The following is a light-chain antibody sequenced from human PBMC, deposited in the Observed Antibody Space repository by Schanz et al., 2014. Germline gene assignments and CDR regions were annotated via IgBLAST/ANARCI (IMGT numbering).Light chain of an antibody. Sequence: EIVLTQSPGTLSLSPGERATLSCRASQSVSSNYLAWYQQKPGQAPRLLIYGASSRATGIPDRFSGNGSRTDFTLTISRLEPEDFAVYYCQQYHNSPQISFSGGTKVDI. CDR3: QQYHNSPQIS. CDR2: GAS. CDR1: QSVSSNY. V-gene: IGKV3-20*01. J-gene: IGKJ4*01.